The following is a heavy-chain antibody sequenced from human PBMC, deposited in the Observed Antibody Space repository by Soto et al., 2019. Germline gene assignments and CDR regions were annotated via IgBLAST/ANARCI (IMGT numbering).Heavy chain of an antibody. CDR2: IMKDGGEK. CDR3: ARDRYYYKADY. Sequence: EVQLVESGGDLVQPGGSLRLSCAASGFTFSGYWMGWVRQAPGKGLAWVASIMKDGGEKKYVDSVRGRFTISRDNVQNSLFLQMDSLRVEDTAVYYCARDRYYYKADYWGQGTLVTVSS. J-gene: IGHJ4*01. CDR1: GFTFSGYW. D-gene: IGHD3-22*01. V-gene: IGHV3-7*01.